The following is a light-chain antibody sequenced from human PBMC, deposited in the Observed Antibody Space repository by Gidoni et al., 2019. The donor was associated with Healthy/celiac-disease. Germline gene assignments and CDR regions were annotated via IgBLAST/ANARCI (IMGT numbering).Light chain of an antibody. Sequence: QSALTQPASVSGPPGPSITISCTGTSSDVGGYNYVSWYQQHPGKAPQLMIYEVSNRPSGVSNRFSGSKSGNTASLTISGLQAEDEADYYCSSYTSSSTLVFGGGTKLTVL. CDR1: SSDVGGYNY. CDR3: SSYTSSSTLV. CDR2: EVS. V-gene: IGLV2-14*01. J-gene: IGLJ2*01.